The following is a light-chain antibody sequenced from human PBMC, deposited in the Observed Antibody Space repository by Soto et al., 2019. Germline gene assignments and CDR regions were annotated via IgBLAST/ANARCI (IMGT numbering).Light chain of an antibody. V-gene: IGKV3-20*01. CDR2: GAS. CDR3: QQYGSSPIT. J-gene: IGKJ5*01. Sequence: EIVLTQSPGTLSLSPGERATRSCRASQSVSSRLAWYQQKPGQAPRLLISGASSRATGIPDRFSGSGSATDFTLTISRLEPEDFALYYCQQYGSSPITFGQGTRLEIK. CDR1: QSVSSR.